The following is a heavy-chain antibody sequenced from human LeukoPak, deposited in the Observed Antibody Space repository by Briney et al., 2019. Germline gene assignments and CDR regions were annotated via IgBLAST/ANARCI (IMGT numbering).Heavy chain of an antibody. Sequence: GGSLRLSCAASGFTFSSYAMHWVRRAPGKGLEWVAVISYDGSNKYYADSVKGRFTISRDNSKNTLYLQMNSLRAEDTAVYYCARVGNYWGQGTLVTVSS. CDR3: ARVGNY. J-gene: IGHJ4*02. D-gene: IGHD1-26*01. CDR1: GFTFSSYA. CDR2: ISYDGSNK. V-gene: IGHV3-30*04.